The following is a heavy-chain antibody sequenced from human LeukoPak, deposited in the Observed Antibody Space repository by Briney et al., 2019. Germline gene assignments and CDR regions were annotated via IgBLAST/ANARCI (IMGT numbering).Heavy chain of an antibody. CDR3: ARPGLTDAFDI. J-gene: IGHJ3*02. CDR1: GVSISSYY. Sequence: PSETLSLTCTVSGVSISSYYWNWIWQPPGKGLEWIGYIHYSGSTNYNPPLNSRVTMSVDTSKNQFSLKLRSVTAADTAVYYCARPGLTDAFDIWGQGTMVTVSS. CDR2: IHYSGST. D-gene: IGHD2-8*02. V-gene: IGHV4-59*01.